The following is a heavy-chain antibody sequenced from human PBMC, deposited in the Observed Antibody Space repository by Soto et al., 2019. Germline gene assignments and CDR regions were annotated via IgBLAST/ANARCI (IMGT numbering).Heavy chain of an antibody. CDR2: IKSDGSDK. D-gene: IGHD6-13*01. V-gene: IGHV3-7*03. CDR1: GFTFSNYW. CDR3: ARDRYSSSLFDF. Sequence: EVQLMESGGGLVQPGGSLTLSCAASGFTFSNYWMSWVRQAPGMGLEWVANIKSDGSDKYYVDSVKGRFTISRDNTKNSLSLQMTSLRAEDTAVYYCARDRYSSSLFDFWGQGTMVTVSS. J-gene: IGHJ3*01.